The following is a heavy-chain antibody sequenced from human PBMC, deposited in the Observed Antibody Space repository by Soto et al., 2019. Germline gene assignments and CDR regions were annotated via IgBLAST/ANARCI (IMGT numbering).Heavy chain of an antibody. CDR3: ARDMLSSLVLETPHLFEF. CDR1: GDSFSNHA. V-gene: IGHV1-69*12. CDR2: IVPKYATS. D-gene: IGHD3-3*01. J-gene: IGHJ4*02. Sequence: QVQLVQSGAEVKKPGSSVKVSCKVSGDSFSNHAISWVRQAPGQGLERMGAIVPKYATSKFAQKFEGRVTLTADEFSNTVYMELRSLSSGDTSLYYCARDMLSSLVLETPHLFEFWGQGTLLTVSS.